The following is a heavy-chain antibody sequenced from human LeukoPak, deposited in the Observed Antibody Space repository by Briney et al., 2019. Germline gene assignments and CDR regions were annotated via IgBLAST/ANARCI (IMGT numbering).Heavy chain of an antibody. CDR3: AVLAVPAVGY. J-gene: IGHJ4*02. CDR1: GVTFSSYA. CDR2: IRASGDRT. V-gene: IGHV3-23*01. Sequence: GGSLRLSCAVSGVTFSSYAMSWVRQAPGKGLEWVSTIRASGDRTYYAESVEGRFTTSGDKSKNTLYLQMSNLRAEDTAVYHCAVLAVPAVGYWGQGTLVIVSS. D-gene: IGHD2-15*01.